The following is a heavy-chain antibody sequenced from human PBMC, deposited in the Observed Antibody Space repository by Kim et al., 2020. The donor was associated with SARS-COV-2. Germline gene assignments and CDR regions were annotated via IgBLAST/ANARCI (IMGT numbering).Heavy chain of an antibody. J-gene: IGHJ5*02. Sequence: ASVKVSCKASGYTFTSYGISWVRQAPGQGLEWMGWISAYNGNTNYAQKLQGRVTMTTDTSTSTAYMELRSLRSDDTAVYYCARDIGYCSSTSCYVYWFDPWGQGTLVTVSS. CDR3: ARDIGYCSSTSCYVYWFDP. CDR1: GYTFTSYG. CDR2: ISAYNGNT. D-gene: IGHD2-2*01. V-gene: IGHV1-18*01.